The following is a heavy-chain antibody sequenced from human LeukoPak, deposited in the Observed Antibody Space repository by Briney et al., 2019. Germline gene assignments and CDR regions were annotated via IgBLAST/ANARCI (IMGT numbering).Heavy chain of an antibody. Sequence: GSLRLSCAASGFTFSSYAMSWVRQAPGKGLEWVSAISGSGGSTYYADSVKGRFTISRDNSKNTLYLQMNSLRAEDTAVYYCAKDRPRLTVGAIQLEGYWGQGTLVTVSS. CDR1: GFTFSSYA. CDR2: ISGSGGST. J-gene: IGHJ4*02. V-gene: IGHV3-23*01. CDR3: AKDRPRLTVGAIQLEGY. D-gene: IGHD1-26*01.